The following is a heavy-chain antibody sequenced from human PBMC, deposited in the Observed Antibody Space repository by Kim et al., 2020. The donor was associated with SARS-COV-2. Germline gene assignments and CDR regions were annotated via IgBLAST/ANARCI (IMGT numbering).Heavy chain of an antibody. CDR2: ISSSSSTI. CDR3: VVDTSKVDD. Sequence: WGSLRLSCAASGFTFSSYSMNWVCEAPGKGLERVSYISSSSSTIYYADSVKGRFTISIDNAKKSLYRQMNSLRDEHTAVYYCVVDTSKVDDWSQGTLVT. V-gene: IGHV3-48*02. D-gene: IGHD5-18*01. J-gene: IGHJ4*02. CDR1: GFTFSSYS.